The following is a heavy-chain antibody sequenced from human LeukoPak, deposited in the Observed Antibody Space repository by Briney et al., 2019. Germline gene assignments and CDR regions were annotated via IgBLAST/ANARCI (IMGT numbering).Heavy chain of an antibody. CDR3: AREESGSYPGDY. J-gene: IGHJ4*02. V-gene: IGHV3-30*14. CDR1: GFTFSSYV. Sequence: PGGSLRLSCAASGFTFSSYVMHWVRQAPGKGLEWVAIISYDGSNEYYADSVKGRFTISRDNSKNTLYLQMNSLRAEDTAVYYCAREESGSYPGDYWGQGTLVTVSS. CDR2: ISYDGSNE. D-gene: IGHD1-26*01.